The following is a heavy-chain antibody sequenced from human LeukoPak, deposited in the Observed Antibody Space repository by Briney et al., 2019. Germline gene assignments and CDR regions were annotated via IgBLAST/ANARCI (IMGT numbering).Heavy chain of an antibody. Sequence: ASVKVSCKASGGTFSSYAIGWVRQAPGQGLEWMGRIIPILGIANYAQKFQGRVTITADKSTSTAYMELSSLRSEDTAVYYCARDIVVVVAAKVYAFDIWGQGTMVTVSS. D-gene: IGHD2-15*01. J-gene: IGHJ3*02. V-gene: IGHV1-69*04. CDR3: ARDIVVVVAAKVYAFDI. CDR1: GGTFSSYA. CDR2: IIPILGIA.